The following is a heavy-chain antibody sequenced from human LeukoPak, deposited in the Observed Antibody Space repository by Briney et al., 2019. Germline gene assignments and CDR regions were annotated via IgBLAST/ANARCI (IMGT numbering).Heavy chain of an antibody. CDR3: VRDGRAMVRGVPDY. Sequence: PGGSLRLSCAASGFTFSSYWMDWVRQAPGKGLEWVANIKEDGSDKYYGDSVKGRFTISRDNAKNSLYLQMDSLRAEDTALYYCVRDGRAMVRGVPDYWGQGNLVTVSS. CDR2: IKEDGSDK. CDR1: GFTFSSYW. J-gene: IGHJ4*02. D-gene: IGHD3-10*01. V-gene: IGHV3-7*03.